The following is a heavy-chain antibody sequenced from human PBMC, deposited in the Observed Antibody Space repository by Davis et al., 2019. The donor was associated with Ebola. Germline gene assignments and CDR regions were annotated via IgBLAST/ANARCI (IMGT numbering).Heavy chain of an antibody. J-gene: IGHJ6*02. CDR3: ARSLTDFWSGYYSYYYYGMDV. V-gene: IGHV1-46*01. D-gene: IGHD3-3*01. CDR2: INPSGGST. Sequence: AASVKVSCKASGYTFTSYYMHWVRQAPGQGLEWMGIINPSGGSTSYAQKFQGRVTMTRDTSTSTAYMELSSLRSEDTAVYYCARSLTDFWSGYYSYYYYGMDVWGQGTTVTVSS. CDR1: GYTFTSYY.